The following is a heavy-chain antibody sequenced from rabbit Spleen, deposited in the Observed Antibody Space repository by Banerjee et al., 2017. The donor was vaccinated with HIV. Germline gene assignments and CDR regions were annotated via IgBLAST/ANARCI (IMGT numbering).Heavy chain of an antibody. D-gene: IGHD1-1*01. Sequence: QEQLVESGGGLVQPEGSLTLTCTASGFSFSSSDYMCWVRQAPGKGLEWISCIAGGSSAFTYSATWAKGRFTISKTSSTTVTLQMTSLTVADTATYFCARDTSSSFSSYGMDLWGPGTLVTVS. V-gene: IGHV1S45*01. J-gene: IGHJ6*01. CDR3: ARDTSSSFSSYGMDL. CDR2: IAGGSSAFT. CDR1: GFSFSSSDY.